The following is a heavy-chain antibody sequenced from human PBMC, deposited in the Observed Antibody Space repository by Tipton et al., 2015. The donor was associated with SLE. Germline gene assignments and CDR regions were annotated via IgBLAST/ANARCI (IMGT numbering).Heavy chain of an antibody. Sequence: SLRLSCAASGFTFSSHWMYWVRQAPGKGLVWVSRISRDGSNTCYADSVEGRFTISRDNAKNTLYLQMHSLRVDDTAVYYCGRGVYSEGSVGMDVWGQGTTVTVSS. V-gene: IGHV3-74*01. D-gene: IGHD3-22*01. CDR1: GFTFSSHW. J-gene: IGHJ6*02. CDR2: ISRDGSNT. CDR3: GRGVYSEGSVGMDV.